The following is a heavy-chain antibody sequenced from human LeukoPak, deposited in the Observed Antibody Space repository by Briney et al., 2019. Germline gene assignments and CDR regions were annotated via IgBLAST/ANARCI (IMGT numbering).Heavy chain of an antibody. D-gene: IGHD2-2*01. CDR1: GGSFSGYY. V-gene: IGHV4-34*01. J-gene: IGHJ6*02. CDR3: ARGEYQLLLVGYYYYGMDV. Sequence: SETLSLTCAVYGGSFSGYYWSWIRQPPGKGLEWIGEINHSGSTNYNPSLKSRVTISVDTSKNQFSLKLSSVTAADTAVYYCARGEYQLLLVGYYYYGMDVWGQGTTVTVSS. CDR2: INHSGST.